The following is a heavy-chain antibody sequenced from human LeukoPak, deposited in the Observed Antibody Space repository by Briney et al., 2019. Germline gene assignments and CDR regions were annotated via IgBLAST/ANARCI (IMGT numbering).Heavy chain of an antibody. J-gene: IGHJ4*02. D-gene: IGHD5-18*01. V-gene: IGHV1-69*06. CDR1: GGTFSSYA. Sequence: ASVKVSCKASGGTFSSYAISWVRQAPGQGLEWMGGIIPIFGTANYAQKFQGRVTITADKSTSTAYMELSSLGSEDTAVYYCVRYSYGNDYFDYWGQGTLVTVSS. CDR3: VRYSYGNDYFDY. CDR2: IIPIFGTA.